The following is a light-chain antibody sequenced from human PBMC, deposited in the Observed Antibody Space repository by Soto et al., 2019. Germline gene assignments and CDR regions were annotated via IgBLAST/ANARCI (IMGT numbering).Light chain of an antibody. CDR2: GNT. J-gene: IGLJ2*01. Sequence: QSVLTQPPSVSGAPGQRVSISCTGSTSNLGAGFDVQWYQQLPGTAPKFLIYGNTNRPSRVPSRFSSSRSGPSAILAIADLQPEDEAHYYCQSYDSGLTASVFGGGTKLTVL. CDR3: QSYDSGLTASV. CDR1: TSNLGAGFD. V-gene: IGLV1-40*01.